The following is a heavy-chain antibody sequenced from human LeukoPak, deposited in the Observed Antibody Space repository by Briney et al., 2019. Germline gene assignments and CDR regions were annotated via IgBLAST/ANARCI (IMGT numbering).Heavy chain of an antibody. J-gene: IGHJ4*02. D-gene: IGHD2-15*01. CDR2: INHSGST. CDR1: GGSFSGYY. Sequence: SETLSLTCAVYGGSFSGYYWSWIRQPPGKGLEGIGEINHSGSTNYNPVLKSRVTISEGPSKNQFSLKLSSVTAAYTAVYCCSRAYCSGGSCYYQRRPYYFDYWGQGTLVTVSS. V-gene: IGHV4-34*01. CDR3: SRAYCSGGSCYYQRRPYYFDY.